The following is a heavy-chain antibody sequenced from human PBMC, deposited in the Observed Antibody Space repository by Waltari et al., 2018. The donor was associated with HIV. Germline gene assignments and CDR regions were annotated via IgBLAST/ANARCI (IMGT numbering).Heavy chain of an antibody. V-gene: IGHV1-18*01. Sequence: VQLVQSGTEVKKPGASVKVSCKASAYTFTGYGIIWVRQAPGQGLEWMGWVNTDNGNSNYEQNFQGRVSMTTDTATSTTYMELRSLRSDAAPIYVCARVATTETSQFYGMDVWGQGTTVTVSS. D-gene: IGHD2-2*01. CDR2: VNTDNGNS. CDR3: ARVATTETSQFYGMDV. J-gene: IGHJ6*02. CDR1: AYTFTGYG.